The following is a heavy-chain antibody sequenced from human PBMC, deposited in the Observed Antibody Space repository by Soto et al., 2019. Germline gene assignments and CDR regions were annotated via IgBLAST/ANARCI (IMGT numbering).Heavy chain of an antibody. CDR1: GFIFSSYA. Sequence: EVQLLESGGGLVQPGGSLRLSCAASGFIFSSYAMSWVRQAPGKGLEWFSAISGSGTTAYYADSVKGRFTFSRDNSKKTMYLQMHSLRAEDTAVYYCAKTTDGWFSAFEIWGQGTMVTVSS. CDR3: AKTTDGWFSAFEI. CDR2: ISGSGTTA. V-gene: IGHV3-23*01. D-gene: IGHD6-19*01. J-gene: IGHJ3*02.